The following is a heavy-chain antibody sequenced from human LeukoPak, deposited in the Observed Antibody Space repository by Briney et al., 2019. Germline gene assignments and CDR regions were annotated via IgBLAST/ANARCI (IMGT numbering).Heavy chain of an antibody. CDR3: AADYSKFFYYYMDV. J-gene: IGHJ6*03. D-gene: IGHD4-11*01. Sequence: QSGGSLRLSCATSGFTFRSYSMSWVRQAPGKGLEWVANINSGGSEIYYVDSVKGRFTISRDNAKKSLHLQMDSLRVEDTAVYYCAADYSKFFYYYMDVWGKGTTVIVSS. CDR1: GFTFRSYS. V-gene: IGHV3-7*01. CDR2: INSGGSEI.